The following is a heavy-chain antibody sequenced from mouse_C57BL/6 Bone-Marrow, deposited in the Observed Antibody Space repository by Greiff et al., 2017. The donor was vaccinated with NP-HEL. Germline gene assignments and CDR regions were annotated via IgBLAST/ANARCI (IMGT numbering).Heavy chain of an antibody. D-gene: IGHD1-1*01. CDR1: GFTFSSYA. CDR2: ISDGGSYT. J-gene: IGHJ4*01. V-gene: IGHV5-4*03. CDR3: ARGGLLRRAL. Sequence: EVKLVESGGGLVKPGGSLKLSCAASGFTFSSYAMSWVRQTPEKRLEWVATISDGGSYTYYPDNVKGRFTISRDNAKNNLYLQMSHLKSEDTAMYYCARGGLLRRALGGQGTSVTVSS.